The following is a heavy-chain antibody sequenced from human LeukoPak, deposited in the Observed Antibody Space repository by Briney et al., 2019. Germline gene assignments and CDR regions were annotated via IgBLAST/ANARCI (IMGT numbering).Heavy chain of an antibody. CDR1: GFTLSSYW. V-gene: IGHV3-74*01. Sequence: GGSLRLSCVASGFTLSSYWMHWVRQAPGKGLVWVSRIKSDGSSTSYADSVKGRFTISRDNAKNTVYLQMNSLRAEDTAVYYCASEFQDYSGFDYWGQGTLVTVSS. CDR2: IKSDGSST. D-gene: IGHD4-23*01. CDR3: ASEFQDYSGFDY. J-gene: IGHJ4*02.